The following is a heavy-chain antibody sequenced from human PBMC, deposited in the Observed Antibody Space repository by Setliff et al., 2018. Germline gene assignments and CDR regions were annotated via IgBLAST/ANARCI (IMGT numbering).Heavy chain of an antibody. V-gene: IGHV3-48*04. Sequence: GSLRLSCAASGFTFSSYSMNWVRQAPGKGLEWVSYISSSSSTIYYADSVKGRFTISRDNAKNSLYLQMNSLRAEDTAVYYCARDEGMGNYYDSSGYFWGQGTLVTVSS. CDR1: GFTFSSYS. D-gene: IGHD3-22*01. CDR2: ISSSSSTI. CDR3: ARDEGMGNYYDSSGYF. J-gene: IGHJ4*02.